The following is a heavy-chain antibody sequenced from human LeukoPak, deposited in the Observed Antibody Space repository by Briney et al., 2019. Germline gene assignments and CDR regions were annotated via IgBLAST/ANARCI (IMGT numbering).Heavy chain of an antibody. D-gene: IGHD6-13*01. Sequence: GESLKISCKGSGYSFTSYWIGWVRQMPGKGLEWMGIIYPGDSDTRYSPSFQGQVTISADRSISTAYLQWSSLKASDTAMYYCARSGGPSPGIAAAGPFDIWGQGTMVTVSS. CDR2: IYPGDSDT. J-gene: IGHJ3*02. CDR1: GYSFTSYW. CDR3: ARSGGPSPGIAAAGPFDI. V-gene: IGHV5-51*01.